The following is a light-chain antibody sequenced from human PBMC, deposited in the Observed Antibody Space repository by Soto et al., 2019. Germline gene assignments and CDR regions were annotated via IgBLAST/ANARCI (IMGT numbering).Light chain of an antibody. CDR2: EGS. J-gene: IGLJ1*01. CDR1: SSNVGTYNL. CDR3: CSYAGSSTYV. V-gene: IGLV2-23*01. Sequence: ALTHPASVSGSPGQSITISCTGTSSNVGTYNLVSWYQQHSGKAPKLMIYEGSKRPSGVSNRFSGSKSGTTASLTISGLQAEEEADYYCCSYAGSSTYVFGTGTKVTVL.